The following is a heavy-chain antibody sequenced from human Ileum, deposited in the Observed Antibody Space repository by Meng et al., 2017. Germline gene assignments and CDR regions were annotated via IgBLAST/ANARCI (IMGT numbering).Heavy chain of an antibody. Sequence: VQLQQSGPGLVQPPQTLSLTCAISGDSVSSNSAAWNWIRQSPSRGLEWLGRTYYRSKWFNEYAVSVKSRITINPDTSENQFSLQLNSVTPEDAAVYYCARGGGSYYHFDYWGQGTLVTVSS. CDR2: TYYRSKWFN. D-gene: IGHD1-26*01. CDR1: GDSVSSNSAA. V-gene: IGHV6-1*01. CDR3: ARGGGSYYHFDY. J-gene: IGHJ4*02.